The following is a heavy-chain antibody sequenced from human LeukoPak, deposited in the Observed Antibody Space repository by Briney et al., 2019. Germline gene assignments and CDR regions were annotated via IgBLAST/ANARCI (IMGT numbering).Heavy chain of an antibody. V-gene: IGHV3-7*01. J-gene: IGHJ4*02. CDR1: GFTFSNYA. Sequence: GGSLRLSCAASGFTFSNYAMSWVRQAPGKGLEWVANIKQDESEKYYVDSVKGRFTISRDNAKNSLYLQMNSLRAEDTAVYYCARVEDYDILTGFDYWGQGTLVTVSS. CDR3: ARVEDYDILTGFDY. D-gene: IGHD3-9*01. CDR2: IKQDESEK.